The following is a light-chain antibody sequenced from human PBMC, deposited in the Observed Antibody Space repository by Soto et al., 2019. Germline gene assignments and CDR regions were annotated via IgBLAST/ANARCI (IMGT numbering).Light chain of an antibody. CDR1: SSNIGTNY. CDR2: SND. V-gene: IGLV1-47*01. J-gene: IGLJ2*01. Sequence: QSVLTQSPSASGTPGQRVTISWSGSSSNIGTNYVYWYQQLPGTAPKVLIYSNDKRPSGVPDRFSGSKSGTSASLAISGLRSEDEADYYCAAWDDSLSGPVFGGGTKLTAL. CDR3: AAWDDSLSGPV.